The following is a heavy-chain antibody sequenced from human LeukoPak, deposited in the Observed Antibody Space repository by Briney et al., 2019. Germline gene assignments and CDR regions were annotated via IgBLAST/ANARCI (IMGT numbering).Heavy chain of an antibody. J-gene: IGHJ4*02. CDR2: INSNSGGT. CDR3: ARTSIAARRADFDS. CDR1: GFTFTDYY. V-gene: IGHV1-2*02. Sequence: GASVRVSCKTSGFTFTDYYIHWVRQAPGQGLEWMGWINSNSGGTSYAQKFQGRVTLTRDTPTRTAYTELNRLTSDDTAVYYCARTSIAARRADFDSWGQGTVVTVSS. D-gene: IGHD6-6*01.